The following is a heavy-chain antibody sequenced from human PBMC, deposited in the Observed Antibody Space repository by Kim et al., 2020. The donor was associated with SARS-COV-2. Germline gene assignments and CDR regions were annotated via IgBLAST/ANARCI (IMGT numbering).Heavy chain of an antibody. CDR1: GVTFDDYA. J-gene: IGHJ6*03. Sequence: SLRLSCAASGVTFDDYAMHWVRQAPGKGLEWVSGISWNSGSIGYADSVKGRFTISRDNAKNSLYLQMNSLRAEDTALYYCAKGDYYYYYMDVWGKGTTVTVS. V-gene: IGHV3-9*01. CDR2: ISWNSGSI. CDR3: AKGDYYYYYMDV.